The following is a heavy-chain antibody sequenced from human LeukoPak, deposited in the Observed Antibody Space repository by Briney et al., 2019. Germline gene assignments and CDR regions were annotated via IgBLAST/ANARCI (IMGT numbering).Heavy chain of an antibody. V-gene: IGHV1-69*13. D-gene: IGHD3-10*01. CDR2: IIPIFGTA. CDR1: GGTFSSYA. CDR3: ASSYYGSGSYDY. Sequence: SVKVSCKASGGTFSSYAISWVRQAPGQGLEWMGGIIPIFGTANYAQKFQGRVTITADESTSTAYMELSSLRSEDTAVYYCASSYYGSGSYDYWGQGTLVTVSS. J-gene: IGHJ4*02.